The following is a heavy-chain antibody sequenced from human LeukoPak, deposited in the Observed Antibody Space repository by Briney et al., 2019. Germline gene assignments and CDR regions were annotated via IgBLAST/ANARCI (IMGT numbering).Heavy chain of an antibody. Sequence: GGSLRLSCSASGFNFSTYAMHWVGQAPGKGLEWVAVISYDGSNKYYADSVKGRFTISRDNSKNTLYLQMNSLRGEDTAVYYCARVWDSTWVLDYWGQGTLVTVSS. V-gene: IGHV3-30-3*01. J-gene: IGHJ4*02. CDR1: GFNFSTYA. CDR3: ARVWDSTWVLDY. CDR2: ISYDGSNK. D-gene: IGHD1-26*01.